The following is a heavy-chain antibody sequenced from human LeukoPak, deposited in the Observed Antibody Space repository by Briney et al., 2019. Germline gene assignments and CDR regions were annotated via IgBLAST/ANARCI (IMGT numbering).Heavy chain of an antibody. CDR1: GFTFSNAW. D-gene: IGHD3-22*01. Sequence: GGSLRLSCAASGFTFSNAWMSWVRQAPGEGLEWVSAMSGSGGMTYSADSVKGRFTISRDNSKDTLYLQMNSLRVEDTAIYYCAKGPFFYYDASGYNYFDSWGQGTLVTVSS. CDR3: AKGPFFYYDASGYNYFDS. V-gene: IGHV3-23*01. J-gene: IGHJ4*02. CDR2: MSGSGGMT.